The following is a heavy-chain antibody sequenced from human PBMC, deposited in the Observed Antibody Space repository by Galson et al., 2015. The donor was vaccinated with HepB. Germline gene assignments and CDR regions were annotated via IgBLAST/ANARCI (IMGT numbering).Heavy chain of an antibody. CDR3: ARDGPSYYNDTSGYYVGY. V-gene: IGHV3-30*04. D-gene: IGHD3-22*01. CDR1: GFTFNNYA. CDR2: ISYDGRNK. J-gene: IGHJ4*02. Sequence: SLRLSCAASGFTFNNYALHWVRQAPGKGLEWVALISYDGRNKYYADSVKGRFTISRDNSKNTLYLQMNSLRSEDTAVFYCARDGPSYYNDTSGYYVGYWGQGTLVTGSS.